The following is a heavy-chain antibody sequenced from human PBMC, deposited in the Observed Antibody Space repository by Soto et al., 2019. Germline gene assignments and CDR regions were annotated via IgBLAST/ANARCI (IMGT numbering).Heavy chain of an antibody. CDR2: IYYSGST. CDR3: AGVYRRPNWFDP. D-gene: IGHD5-12*01. CDR1: GGSISSYY. J-gene: IGHJ5*02. Sequence: SETLSLTCTVSGGSISSYYWSWIRQPPGKGLEWIGYIYYSGSTNYNPSLKSRVTISVDTSKNQFSLKLSSVTAADTAVYYCAGVYRRPNWFDPWGQGTLVTVSS. V-gene: IGHV4-59*01.